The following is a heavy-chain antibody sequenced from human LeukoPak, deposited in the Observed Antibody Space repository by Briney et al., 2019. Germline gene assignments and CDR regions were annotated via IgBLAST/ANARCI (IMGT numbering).Heavy chain of an antibody. Sequence: GASVKVSCKASEYTFTGYYMHWGRQAPGQGLEWMGWINPNSGGTNYAQKFQGRVTMTRDTSISTAYMELSRLRSDDTAVYYCARDRGGGSYLGAFDIWGQGTMVTVSS. CDR1: EYTFTGYY. D-gene: IGHD1-26*01. CDR3: ARDRGGGSYLGAFDI. V-gene: IGHV1-2*02. CDR2: INPNSGGT. J-gene: IGHJ3*02.